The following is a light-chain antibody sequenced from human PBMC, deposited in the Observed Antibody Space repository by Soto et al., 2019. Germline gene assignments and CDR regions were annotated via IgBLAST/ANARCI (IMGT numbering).Light chain of an antibody. Sequence: ALTQPRSVSGSPGQSVTISCTGTSSDVGGYNYVSWYQQYPGKAPKVMIYAVTKRPSGVPDRISGSKSGNTASLTISGLQAEDEADYYCCSYAGSYTHYVFGTGTKVTVL. V-gene: IGLV2-11*01. J-gene: IGLJ1*01. CDR3: CSYAGSYTHYV. CDR1: SSDVGGYNY. CDR2: AVT.